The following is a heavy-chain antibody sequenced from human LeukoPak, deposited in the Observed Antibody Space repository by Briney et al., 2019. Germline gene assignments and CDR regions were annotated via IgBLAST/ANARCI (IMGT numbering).Heavy chain of an antibody. CDR2: IYTSGST. V-gene: IGHV4-4*07. Sequence: PSETLSLTCTVSGGSISSYYWSWIRQPAGKGLEWIGRIYTSGSTNYNTSLKSRVTMSVNTSKNQFSLKLSSVTAADTAVYYCARDLWGYCSGGSCSLYDAFDIWGQGTMVTVSS. CDR1: GGSISSYY. D-gene: IGHD2-15*01. CDR3: ARDLWGYCSGGSCSLYDAFDI. J-gene: IGHJ3*02.